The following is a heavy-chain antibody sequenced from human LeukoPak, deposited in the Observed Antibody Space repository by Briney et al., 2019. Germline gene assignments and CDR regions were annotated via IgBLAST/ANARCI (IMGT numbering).Heavy chain of an antibody. CDR2: INSDGSST. V-gene: IGHV3-74*01. CDR1: GFTFSSYW. J-gene: IGHJ4*02. CDR3: ARETGDYVDYFDY. Sequence: GGSLRLSCAASGFTFSSYWMHWVRQAPGKGLVWVSRINSDGSSTCYADSVKGRFTISRDNAKNTLYLQMNSLRAEDTAVYYCARETGDYVDYFDYWGQGTLVTVSS. D-gene: IGHD4-17*01.